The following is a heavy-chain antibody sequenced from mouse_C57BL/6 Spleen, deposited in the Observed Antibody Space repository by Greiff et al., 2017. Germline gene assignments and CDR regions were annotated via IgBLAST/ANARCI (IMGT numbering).Heavy chain of an antibody. V-gene: IGHV10-1*01. CDR1: GFSFNTYA. Sequence: EVKLVESGGGLVQPKGSLKLSCAASGFSFNTYAMNWVRQAPGKGLEWVARIRSKSNNYATYYADSVKDRFTISRDDSESMLYLQMNNLKTEDTAMYYCVRPLITTVVGGAMDYWGQGTSVTVSS. CDR2: IRSKSNNYAT. J-gene: IGHJ4*01. D-gene: IGHD1-1*01. CDR3: VRPLITTVVGGAMDY.